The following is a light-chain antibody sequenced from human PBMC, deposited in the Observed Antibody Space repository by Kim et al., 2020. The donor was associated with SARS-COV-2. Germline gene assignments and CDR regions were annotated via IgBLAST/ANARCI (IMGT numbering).Light chain of an antibody. CDR2: EVS. CDR3: SSYAGSNNLV. V-gene: IGLV2-8*01. Sequence: SISSTGTSSDFGFFRYVSWYQPHPGKAPKLMIYEVSQRPSGVPDRFSGSKSGNTASLTVSGLQAEDEADYYCSSYAGSNNLVFGGGTQLTVL. J-gene: IGLJ2*01. CDR1: SSDFGFFRY.